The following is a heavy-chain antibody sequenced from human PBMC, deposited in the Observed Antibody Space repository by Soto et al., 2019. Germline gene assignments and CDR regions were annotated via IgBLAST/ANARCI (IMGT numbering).Heavy chain of an antibody. CDR3: ARVSPPGPSYYSYYYGLDV. CDR2: IIPMFGTA. CDR1: GYTFTGYY. J-gene: IGHJ6*02. D-gene: IGHD3-10*01. Sequence: GASVKVSCKASGYTFTGYYMHWVRQAPGQGLEWMGGIIPMFGTANYAQKFQGRVTITADDSSSTAYMEMSSLRSEDTAVYYCARVSPPGPSYYSYYYGLDVCGQGTTVTVSS. V-gene: IGHV1-69*13.